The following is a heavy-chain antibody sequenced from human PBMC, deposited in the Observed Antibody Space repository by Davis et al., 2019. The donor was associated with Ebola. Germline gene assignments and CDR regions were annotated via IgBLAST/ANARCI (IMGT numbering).Heavy chain of an antibody. J-gene: IGHJ6*02. D-gene: IGHD3-3*01. Sequence: AASVKVSCKASGYTFTSYAMHWVRQAPGQRLEWMGWINAGNGNTKYSQKFQGRVTMTTDTSTSTAYMELRSLRSDDTAVYYCARVDDFWSGLLGGYYYYGMDVWGQGTTVTVSS. V-gene: IGHV1-3*01. CDR2: INAGNGNT. CDR1: GYTFTSYA. CDR3: ARVDDFWSGLLGGYYYYGMDV.